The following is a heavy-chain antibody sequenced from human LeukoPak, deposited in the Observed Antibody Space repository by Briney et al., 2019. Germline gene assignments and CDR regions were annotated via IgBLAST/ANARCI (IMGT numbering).Heavy chain of an antibody. D-gene: IGHD3-22*01. V-gene: IGHV1-2*02. Sequence: ASVKVSCKASGYTFTGYYIHWVRQAPGQGLEWMGWINPYSGGTIYAQKFQGRVTMTRDTSISTAYMELSRLRSDDTAVYYCARVTSYYDSSGYYSYWGQGTLVTVSS. J-gene: IGHJ4*02. CDR3: ARVTSYYDSSGYYSY. CDR2: INPYSGGT. CDR1: GYTFTGYY.